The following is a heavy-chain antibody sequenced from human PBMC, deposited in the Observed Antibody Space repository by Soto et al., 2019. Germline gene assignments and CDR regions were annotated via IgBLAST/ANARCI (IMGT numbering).Heavy chain of an antibody. J-gene: IGHJ4*02. CDR1: GFTFSSYS. D-gene: IGHD2-15*01. V-gene: IGHV3-21*01. CDR3: ARDRSYCSGGSCYSLVFDY. Sequence: PGGSLRLSCAASGFTFSSYSMNWVRQAPGKGLEWVSSISSSSSYIYYADSVKGRFTISRDNAKNSLYLQMNSLRAGDTAVYYCARDRSYCSGGSCYSLVFDYWGQGTLVTVSS. CDR2: ISSSSSYI.